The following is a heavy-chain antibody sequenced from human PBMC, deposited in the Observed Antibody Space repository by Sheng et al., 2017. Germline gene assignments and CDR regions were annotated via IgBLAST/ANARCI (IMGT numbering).Heavy chain of an antibody. D-gene: IGHD5-12*01. J-gene: IGHJ4*02. V-gene: IGHV3-23*01. CDR1: GFTFSSYA. CDR3: AKAHPIVATINTLGYFDY. CDR2: ISGSGGST. Sequence: EVQLLESGGGLVQPGGSLRLSCAASGFTFSSYAMSWVRQAPGKGLEWVSAISGSGGSTYYADSVKGRFTISRDNSKNTLYLQMNSLRAEDTAVYYCAKAHPIVATINTLGYFDYWGQGTLVTVSS.